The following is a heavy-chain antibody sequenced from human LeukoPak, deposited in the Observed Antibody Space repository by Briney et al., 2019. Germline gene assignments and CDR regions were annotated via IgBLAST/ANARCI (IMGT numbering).Heavy chain of an antibody. CDR2: IYYSGST. J-gene: IGHJ4*02. D-gene: IGHD3-22*01. CDR3: AREVTYHYDK. V-gene: IGHV4-59*01. Sequence: SETLSLTCAVYGGSFIGYYWTWIRQPPGRALEWIGYIYYSGSTNYNPSLKSRVTMSADTSKNQLSLKLSYVTAADTAVYYCAREVTYHYDKWGQGILVTVSS. CDR1: GGSFIGYY.